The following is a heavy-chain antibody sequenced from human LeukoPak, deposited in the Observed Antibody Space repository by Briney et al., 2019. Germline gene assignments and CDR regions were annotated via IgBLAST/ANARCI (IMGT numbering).Heavy chain of an antibody. J-gene: IGHJ3*02. V-gene: IGHV3-23*01. CDR3: AKMIVLVYDIVVVPAARDPEGWGAFDI. CDR1: GFTFSSYA. D-gene: IGHD2-2*01. CDR2: ISGSGGST. Sequence: GGSLRLSCAASGFTFSSYAMSWVRQAPGKGLEWVSAISGSGGSTYYADSVKGRFTISRDNSKNTLYLQMNSLRAEDTAVYYCAKMIVLVYDIVVVPAARDPEGWGAFDIWGQGTMVTVSS.